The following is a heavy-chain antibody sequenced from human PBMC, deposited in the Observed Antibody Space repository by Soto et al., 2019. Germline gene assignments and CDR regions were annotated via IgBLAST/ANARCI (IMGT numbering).Heavy chain of an antibody. CDR2: ISYDGSNK. Sequence: GGSLRLSCAASGFTFSSYAMHWVRQAPGKGLEWVAVISYDGSNKYYADSVKGRFTISRDNSKNTLYLQMNSLRAEDTAVYYCARDRSTYYDSSGYPSWGQGTLVTVSS. CDR1: GFTFSSYA. D-gene: IGHD3-22*01. CDR3: ARDRSTYYDSSGYPS. J-gene: IGHJ5*02. V-gene: IGHV3-30-3*01.